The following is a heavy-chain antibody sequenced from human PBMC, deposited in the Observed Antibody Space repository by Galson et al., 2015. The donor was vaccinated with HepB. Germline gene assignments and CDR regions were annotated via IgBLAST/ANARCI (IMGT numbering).Heavy chain of an antibody. CDR1: GYTFTNYD. V-gene: IGHV1-8*01. D-gene: IGHD3-3*01. Sequence: SVKVSCKASGYTFTNYDINWVRQATGQGLEWMGWMNPNSGNTGYAQKFQGRVTMTRDTSISTAYMELSSLRSEDTAVYYCARDFWSGFPFDPWGQGTLVTVSP. J-gene: IGHJ5*02. CDR2: MNPNSGNT. CDR3: ARDFWSGFPFDP.